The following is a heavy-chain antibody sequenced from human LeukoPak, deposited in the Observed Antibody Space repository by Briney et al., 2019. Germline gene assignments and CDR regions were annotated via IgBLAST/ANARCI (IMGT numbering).Heavy chain of an antibody. CDR3: PMGEGYNDY. CDR1: GFSFSSYH. V-gene: IGHV3-21*04. D-gene: IGHD5-24*01. Sequence: GGSLRLSCAASGFSFSSYHMNWVRQAPGKGLEWVSSIAGSSSYMNYADAVEGRFTISRDNAKNSLYLQMNSLRGEDTAVYYCPMGEGYNDYWGQGILVTVSS. J-gene: IGHJ4*02. CDR2: IAGSSSYM.